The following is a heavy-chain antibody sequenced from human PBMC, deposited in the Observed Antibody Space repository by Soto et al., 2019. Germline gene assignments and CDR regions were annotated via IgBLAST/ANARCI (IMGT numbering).Heavy chain of an antibody. Sequence: QVQLQQWGAGLLKPSETLSLTCTVYGGSLRGYYWTWIRQPPGKGLEWIGEINHSGSTNYNPSLKSRVTISVDTSKSQFSLKLSSVTAADTAVYYCAREGGGYSTPFDPWGQGTLVTVSS. V-gene: IGHV4-34*01. CDR3: AREGGGYSTPFDP. D-gene: IGHD6-13*01. J-gene: IGHJ5*02. CDR1: GGSLRGYY. CDR2: INHSGST.